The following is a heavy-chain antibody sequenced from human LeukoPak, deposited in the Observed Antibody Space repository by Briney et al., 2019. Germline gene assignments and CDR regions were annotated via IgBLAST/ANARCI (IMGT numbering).Heavy chain of an antibody. Sequence: SETLSLTCTVSAGSISSYYWSWIRQPLGKGLEGIGYIYYSGSTNYNPSLKSRVTISVDTSKNQFSLKLSSVTAADTAVYYCARDAGIAAGIGSFDYWGQGTLVTVSS. CDR1: AGSISSYY. D-gene: IGHD6-13*01. CDR3: ARDAGIAAGIGSFDY. J-gene: IGHJ4*02. CDR2: IYYSGST. V-gene: IGHV4-59*01.